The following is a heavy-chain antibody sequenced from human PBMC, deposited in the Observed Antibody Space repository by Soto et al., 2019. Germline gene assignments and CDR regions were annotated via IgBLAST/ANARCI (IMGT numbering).Heavy chain of an antibody. CDR2: IYYSGST. D-gene: IGHD5-12*01. V-gene: IGHV4-59*01. CDR3: ARGWLQLTSLFDY. CDR1: GGSISSYY. Sequence: SETLSLTCTVSGGSISSYYWSWIRQPPGKGLEWIGYIYYSGSTNYNPSLKSRVTISVDTSKNQFSLKLSSVTAADTAVYYCARGWLQLTSLFDYWGQGTMVTVYS. J-gene: IGHJ4*02.